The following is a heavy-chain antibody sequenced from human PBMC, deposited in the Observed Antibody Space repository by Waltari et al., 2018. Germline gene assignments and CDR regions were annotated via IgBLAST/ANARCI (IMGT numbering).Heavy chain of an antibody. CDR2: IYHDGTT. Sequence: QVQLQESGPGLVKPSETLSLTCDVSGYFINTGFFWGWLRQPPGKGLEWVGTIYHDGTTFYSPSLKSRVTISMDMSKNQISLRLKSVTAADTAVYYCARQILGYCTSAACRRLETWGQGTLVTVSS. CDR1: GYFINTGFF. CDR3: ARQILGYCTSAACRRLET. D-gene: IGHD2-2*03. V-gene: IGHV4-38-2*01. J-gene: IGHJ5*02.